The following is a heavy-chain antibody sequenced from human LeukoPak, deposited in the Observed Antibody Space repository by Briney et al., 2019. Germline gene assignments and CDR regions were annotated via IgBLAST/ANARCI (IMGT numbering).Heavy chain of an antibody. V-gene: IGHV1-8*01. D-gene: IGHD4-17*01. CDR1: GYTFTSYD. Sequence: ASVKVSCKASGYTFTSYDINWVRQATGQGLEWMGWMNPNSGNTGHAQKFQGRVTMTRNTSISTAYMELSSLRSEDTAVYYCARVLTTVLSPLGYWGQGTLVTVSS. CDR3: ARVLTTVLSPLGY. CDR2: MNPNSGNT. J-gene: IGHJ4*02.